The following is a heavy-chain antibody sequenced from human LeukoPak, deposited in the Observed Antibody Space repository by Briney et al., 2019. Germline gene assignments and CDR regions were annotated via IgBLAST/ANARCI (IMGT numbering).Heavy chain of an antibody. Sequence: PGGSLRLSCTASGFTFSTYWMSWVRQAPGKGLEWVANIKQDGSEKNFVGSVKGRFTISRDNAKNSLFLQMKSLRAEDTAVYYCARDRAPPESWYFDLWGRGTLVTVSS. CDR2: IKQDGSEK. CDR3: ARDRAPPESWYFDL. V-gene: IGHV3-7*03. J-gene: IGHJ2*01. CDR1: GFTFSTYW.